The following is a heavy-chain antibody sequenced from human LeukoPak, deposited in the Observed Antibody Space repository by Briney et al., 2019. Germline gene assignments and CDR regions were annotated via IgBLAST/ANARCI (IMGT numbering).Heavy chain of an antibody. CDR2: ISGSGGST. V-gene: IGHV3-23*01. CDR1: GFTFSSYA. Sequence: PGGSLRLSCAASGFTFSSYAMSWVRQAPGKGLEWASAISGSGGSTYYADSVKGRFTISRDNSTNTLYLQVNSLRAEDTAVYYCAKDVIHYYDSSGYPDEWGQGTLVTVP. D-gene: IGHD3-22*01. CDR3: AKDVIHYYDSSGYPDE. J-gene: IGHJ4*02.